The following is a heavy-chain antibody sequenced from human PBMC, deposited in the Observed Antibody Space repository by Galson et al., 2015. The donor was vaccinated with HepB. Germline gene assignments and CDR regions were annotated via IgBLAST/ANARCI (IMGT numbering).Heavy chain of an antibody. J-gene: IGHJ4*02. V-gene: IGHV1-3*04. D-gene: IGHD3-10*01. CDR1: GYSFVLYT. CDR2: ISSDYGNT. Sequence: SVKVSCKASGYSFVLYTIHWVRQAPGHSLEWMGWISSDYGNTIYSQKFQDRFTISRATSETTVYMELSGLTSEDTAVYFCARAGGLYGSGRHFDSWGQGTQVTVSS. CDR3: ARAGGLYGSGRHFDS.